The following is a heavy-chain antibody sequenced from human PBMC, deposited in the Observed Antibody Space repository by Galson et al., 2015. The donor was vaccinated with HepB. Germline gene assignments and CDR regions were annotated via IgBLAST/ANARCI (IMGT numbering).Heavy chain of an antibody. V-gene: IGHV1-18*04. CDR2: ISTYNGNR. J-gene: IGHJ4*02. CDR3: ARELHQGVSTFDY. D-gene: IGHD1-1*01. Sequence: SVKVSCKASGYSFTSYAISWVRQAPGQGLEWMGWISTYNGNRNYAQKLQGRVTMSTDTTTSTGYKEVRSLRSDDTAVYYCARELHQGVSTFDYWGQGTLVTVSS. CDR1: GYSFTSYA.